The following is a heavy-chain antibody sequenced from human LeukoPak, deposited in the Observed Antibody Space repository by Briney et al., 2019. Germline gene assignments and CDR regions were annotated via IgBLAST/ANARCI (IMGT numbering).Heavy chain of an antibody. J-gene: IGHJ4*02. Sequence: GGSLRLSCAPSGFTFSSYSMNWVRQAPGKGLEWVSSISSSSSYIYYADSVKGRFTISRDNAKNTLYLQMNSLRAEDTAVYYCAKEVSWPGYFDYWGQGTLVTVSS. CDR1: GFTFSSYS. V-gene: IGHV3-21*01. CDR3: AKEVSWPGYFDY. D-gene: IGHD2-15*01. CDR2: ISSSSSYI.